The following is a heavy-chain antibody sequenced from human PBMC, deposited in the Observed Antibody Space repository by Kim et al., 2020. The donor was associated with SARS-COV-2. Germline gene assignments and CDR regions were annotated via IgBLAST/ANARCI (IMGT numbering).Heavy chain of an antibody. J-gene: IGHJ3*01. CDR3: VRGHQLVRGDV. D-gene: IGHD6-13*01. V-gene: IGHV3-74*01. Sequence: YADSVKGRFTISRDTAKNTLYLQMNSLRDEDTAVYYCVRGHQLVRGDVWGQGTVVTVSS.